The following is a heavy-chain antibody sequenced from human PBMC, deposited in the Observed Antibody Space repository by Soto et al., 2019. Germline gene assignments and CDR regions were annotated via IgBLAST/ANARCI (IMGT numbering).Heavy chain of an antibody. CDR2: IYHSGST. V-gene: IGHV4-30-2*01. CDR1: GGSISSGGYS. D-gene: IGHD2-8*02. Sequence: PSETLSLTCAVSGGSISSGGYSWSWIRQPPGKGLEWIGYIYHSGSTYYNPSLKSRVTISVDTSKNQFSLKLTSVTAADTAVYYCARDKITGLFDYWGQGTLVNVSS. J-gene: IGHJ4*02. CDR3: ARDKITGLFDY.